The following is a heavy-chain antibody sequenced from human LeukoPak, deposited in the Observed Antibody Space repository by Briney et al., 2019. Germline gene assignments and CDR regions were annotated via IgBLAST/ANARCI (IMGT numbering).Heavy chain of an antibody. J-gene: IGHJ6*03. CDR1: GFTFSSYE. V-gene: IGHV3-48*03. CDR2: ISSSGSTI. D-gene: IGHD1-26*01. Sequence: PGGSLRPSCAASGFTFSSYEMNWVRQAPGKGLEWVSYISSSGSTIYYADSVKGRFTISRDNAKNSLYLQMNSLRAEDTAVYYCARDTSGSYVGYYYMDVWGKGTTVTISS. CDR3: ARDTSGSYVGYYYMDV.